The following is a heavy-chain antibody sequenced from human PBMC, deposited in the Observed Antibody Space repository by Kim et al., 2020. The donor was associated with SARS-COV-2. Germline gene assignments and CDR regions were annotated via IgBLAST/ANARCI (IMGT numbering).Heavy chain of an antibody. D-gene: IGHD6-19*01. CDR3: ARQVVEAVAGPDY. V-gene: IGHV4-39*01. CDR1: GGSISSSSYY. CDR2: IYYSGST. J-gene: IGHJ4*02. Sequence: SETLSLTCTVSGGSISSSSYYWGWIRQPPGKGLEWIGSIYYSGSTYYNPSLKSRVTISVDTSKNQFSLKLSSVTAADTAVYYCARQVVEAVAGPDYWGQGTLVTVSS.